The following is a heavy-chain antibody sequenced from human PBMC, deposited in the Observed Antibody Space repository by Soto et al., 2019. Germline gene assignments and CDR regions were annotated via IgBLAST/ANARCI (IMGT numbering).Heavy chain of an antibody. CDR2: ISYDGSNK. J-gene: IGHJ5*02. V-gene: IGHV3-30*18. D-gene: IGHD3-10*01. CDR1: GFTFSSYG. CDR3: AKDSSERVGRWCDP. Sequence: VQLVESGGGVVQPGRSLRLSFAASGFTFSSYGIHWVRQAPGKGLEWVAVISYDGSNKYYADSVKGRFTISRDNSKNTLYLQMNSLRAEDTAVYYCAKDSSERVGRWCDPWGQGTLVTVSS.